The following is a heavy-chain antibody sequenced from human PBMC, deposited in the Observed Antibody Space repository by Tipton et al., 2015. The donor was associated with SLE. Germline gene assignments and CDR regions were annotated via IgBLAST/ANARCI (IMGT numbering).Heavy chain of an antibody. Sequence: TLSLTCTVSGGSISSYYWGWIRQPPGKGLEWIGSIYYSGSTNYNPSLKSRVTISVDTSKNQFSLKLSSVTAADTAVYYCARGYDSTRGLLGWFFDYWGQGTLVTVSS. J-gene: IGHJ4*02. CDR3: ARGYDSTRGLLGWFFDY. CDR2: IYYSGST. V-gene: IGHV4-59*01. D-gene: IGHD3-22*01. CDR1: GGSISSYY.